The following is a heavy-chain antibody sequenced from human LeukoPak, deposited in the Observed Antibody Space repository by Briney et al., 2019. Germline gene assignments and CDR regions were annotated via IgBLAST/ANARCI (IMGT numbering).Heavy chain of an antibody. CDR3: ATNPYGDYVGY. J-gene: IGHJ4*02. V-gene: IGHV4-59*01. CDR2: IYYSGST. D-gene: IGHD4-17*01. CDR1: GGSISSYY. Sequence: SETLSLTCTVSGGSISSYYWSWLRQPPGKGLEWIGYIYYSGSTNYNPSLKSRVTISVDTSKNQFSLKLSSVTAADTAVYYCATNPYGDYVGYWGQGTLVTVSS.